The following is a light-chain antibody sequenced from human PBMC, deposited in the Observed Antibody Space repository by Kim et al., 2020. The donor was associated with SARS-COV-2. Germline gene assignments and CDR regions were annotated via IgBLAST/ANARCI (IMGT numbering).Light chain of an antibody. V-gene: IGKV1-27*01. CDR2: AAS. J-gene: IGKJ1*01. Sequence: VSVGDGVTITCRASQDIANYLAWYQQKPGKVPKLLVYAASALKSGVPSRFSGNRSGTDFTLTISNLQPEDVATYYCQKYDSAPWTFGQGTKVDIK. CDR3: QKYDSAPWT. CDR1: QDIANY.